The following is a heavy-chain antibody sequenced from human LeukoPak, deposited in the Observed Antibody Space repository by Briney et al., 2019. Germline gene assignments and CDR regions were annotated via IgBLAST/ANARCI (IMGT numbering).Heavy chain of an antibody. CDR3: ARNYYDSSGYYPLDY. CDR2: IKQDGSEK. CDR1: GFIFSNYW. D-gene: IGHD3-22*01. J-gene: IGHJ4*02. Sequence: GGSLRLSCAASGFIFSNYWMSWVRQAPGKGLEWVANIKQDGSEKYYVDSVKGRFTISRDNAKNSLYLQMNSLRAEDTAVYYCARNYYDSSGYYPLDYWGQGTLVTVSS. V-gene: IGHV3-7*01.